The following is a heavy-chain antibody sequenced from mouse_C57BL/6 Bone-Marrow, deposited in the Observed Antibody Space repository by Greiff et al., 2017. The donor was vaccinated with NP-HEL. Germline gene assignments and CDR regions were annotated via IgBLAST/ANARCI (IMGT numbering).Heavy chain of an antibody. D-gene: IGHD2-2*01. J-gene: IGHJ3*01. Sequence: EVQVVESGGGLVKPGGSLKLSCAASGFTFSDYGMHWVRQAPEKGLEWVAYISSGSSTIYYADTVKGRFTISRDNAKNTLFLQMTSLRSEDTAMYYCARPPMVTRAWFAYWGQGTLVTVSA. CDR2: ISSGSSTI. CDR3: ARPPMVTRAWFAY. CDR1: GFTFSDYG. V-gene: IGHV5-17*01.